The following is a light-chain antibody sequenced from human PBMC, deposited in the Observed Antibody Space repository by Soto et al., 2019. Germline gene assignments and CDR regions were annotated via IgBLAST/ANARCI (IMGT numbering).Light chain of an antibody. Sequence: EIVMTQSPGTLSLSPGERATLSCRAGQSVSSRLSWYQQKPGQAPRLLISGASSRATGIPDRFSGSGSGTDFTLTISRVEPEDFAVYYCQQYVSLPITFGQGTRLEI. CDR3: QQYVSLPIT. CDR1: QSVSSR. V-gene: IGKV3-20*01. CDR2: GAS. J-gene: IGKJ5*01.